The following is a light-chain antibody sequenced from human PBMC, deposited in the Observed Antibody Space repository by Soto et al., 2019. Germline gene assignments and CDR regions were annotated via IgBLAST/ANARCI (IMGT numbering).Light chain of an antibody. J-gene: IGKJ2*01. V-gene: IGKV3-20*01. CDR1: QSVSSSY. CDR2: GAS. Sequence: EIVLTQSPGTLSLSPGERATLSCRASQSVSSSYLAWYQQKPGQAPRLLIYGASNRATGIPDRFGGSGSGTDFTLTISRLEPEDFAVYYCHLYGTSPLFTFGQGTKLEIK. CDR3: HLYGTSPLFT.